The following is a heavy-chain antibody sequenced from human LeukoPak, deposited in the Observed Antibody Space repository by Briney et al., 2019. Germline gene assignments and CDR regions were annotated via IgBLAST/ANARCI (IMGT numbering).Heavy chain of an antibody. CDR3: TKARSASTSSCYNY. D-gene: IGHD2-2*02. V-gene: IGHV3-23*01. CDR1: GFTFSNYS. CDR2: ISGSDTST. Sequence: PGVSLRLSCAASGFTFSNYSMSWVRQAPGKGLEWVSSISGSDTSTYYADSVKGRFTISRDNSKNTLELQMHSLRAEDTAVYYCTKARSASTSSCYNYWGQGILVTVSS. J-gene: IGHJ4*02.